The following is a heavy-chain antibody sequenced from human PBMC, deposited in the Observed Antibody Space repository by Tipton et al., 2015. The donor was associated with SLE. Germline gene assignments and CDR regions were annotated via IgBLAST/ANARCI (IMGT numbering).Heavy chain of an antibody. CDR3: ARERIEEYGGKENWIDP. V-gene: IGHV4-34*01. CDR2: INHSGST. CDR1: GGSFSGYY. D-gene: IGHD4/OR15-4a*01. Sequence: LRLSCAVYGGSFSGYYWGWLRQSPGKGLEWIGEINHSGSTNYNPSLKSRVTISVDRSNNQFSLNLSSVTAADTAVYYCARERIEEYGGKENWIDPWGQGTLVTVSS. J-gene: IGHJ5*02.